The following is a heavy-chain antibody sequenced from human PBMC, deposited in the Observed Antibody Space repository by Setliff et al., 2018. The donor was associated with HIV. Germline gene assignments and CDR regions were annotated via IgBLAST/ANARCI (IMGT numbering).Heavy chain of an antibody. J-gene: IGHJ1*01. V-gene: IGHV4-34*01. Sequence: SETLSLTCAVYGGSFSGYHWSWIRQSPGKGLEWIGEIDHSGSTDDNPSLKSRVTISVDTSKNQFSLKWNSVTAADTAVYYCARDGRHDRSGWYVIHQYFKHWGQGTLVTVSS. CDR2: IDHSGST. CDR1: GGSFSGYH. CDR3: ARDGRHDRSGWYVIHQYFKH. D-gene: IGHD6-19*01.